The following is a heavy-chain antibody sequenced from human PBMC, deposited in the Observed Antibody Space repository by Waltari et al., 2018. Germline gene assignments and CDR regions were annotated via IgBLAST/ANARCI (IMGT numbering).Heavy chain of an antibody. Sequence: QVQLVESGGGVVQPGRSLRLSCAASGFTFSSYGMHWVRQVPGKGREWVAVIPYDGSNKYYADSGKGRFTISRDNSKNTLYLQMNSLRAEDTAVYYCAKEGYYDSSGYYLDYWGQGTLVTVSS. V-gene: IGHV3-30*18. D-gene: IGHD3-22*01. CDR2: IPYDGSNK. CDR3: AKEGYYDSSGYYLDY. CDR1: GFTFSSYG. J-gene: IGHJ4*02.